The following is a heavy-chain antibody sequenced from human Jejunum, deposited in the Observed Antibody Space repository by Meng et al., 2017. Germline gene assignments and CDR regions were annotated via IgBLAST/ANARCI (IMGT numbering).Heavy chain of an antibody. CDR1: GASASSAAYA. D-gene: IGHD6-6*01. CDR2: IYYSGGT. CDR3: AHSSSSSSFGFDY. J-gene: IGHJ4*02. Sequence: HVQQPEQRPGLGSTAEPCTPTSMVPGASASSAAYAWSWIRQPPGKGLEWIGYIYYSGGTTYSPSLNSRVTISIDTAKNQVSLKVSSVTAADTAVYYCAHSSSSSSFGFDYWGQGTLVTVSS. V-gene: IGHV4-61*08.